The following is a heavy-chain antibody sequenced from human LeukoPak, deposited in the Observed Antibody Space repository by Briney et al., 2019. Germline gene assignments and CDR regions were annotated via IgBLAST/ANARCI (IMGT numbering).Heavy chain of an antibody. CDR3: AREWEMKPYYYYYYGMDV. CDR1: GFTFSSYW. D-gene: IGHD1-26*01. CDR2: INSDGSST. J-gene: IGHJ6*02. V-gene: IGHV3-74*01. Sequence: GGSLRLSCAASGFTFSSYWMHWVRQAPGKGLVWVSRINSDGSSTSYADSVKGRFTISRDNAKNTLYLQMNSLRAEDTAVYYCAREWEMKPYYYYYYGMDVWGQGTTVTVSS.